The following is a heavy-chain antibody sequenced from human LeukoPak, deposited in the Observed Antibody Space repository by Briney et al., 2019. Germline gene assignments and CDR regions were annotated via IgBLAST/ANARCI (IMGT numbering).Heavy chain of an antibody. V-gene: IGHV3-20*04. J-gene: IGHJ4*02. Sequence: GGPLRLSCAASGFTFDDYGMSWVRQAPGKGLEWVSGINWNGGSTGYADSVKGRFTISRDNAKNSLFLQMNSLRAEDTAMYYCARRASTERGHSYGLDYWGQGTLVTVSS. CDR1: GFTFDDYG. CDR3: ARRASTERGHSYGLDY. D-gene: IGHD5-18*01. CDR2: INWNGGST.